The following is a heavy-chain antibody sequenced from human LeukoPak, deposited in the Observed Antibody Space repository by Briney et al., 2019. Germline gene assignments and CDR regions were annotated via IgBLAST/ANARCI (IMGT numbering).Heavy chain of an antibody. J-gene: IGHJ5*02. CDR1: GYSISSGYY. V-gene: IGHV4-38-2*02. Sequence: SETLSLTCTVSGYSISSGYYWGWIRQPPGKGLEWIGSIYNSGSTYYNPSLKSRVTISVDTSKNQFSLRLSSVTAPDTAVYYCATAYHSSWYLNWFDPWGQGTLVTVSS. CDR2: IYNSGST. D-gene: IGHD6-13*01. CDR3: ATAYHSSWYLNWFDP.